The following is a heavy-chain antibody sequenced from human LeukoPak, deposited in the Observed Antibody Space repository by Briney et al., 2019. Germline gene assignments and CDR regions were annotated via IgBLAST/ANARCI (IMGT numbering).Heavy chain of an antibody. Sequence: GGSLRLSCAASGFTFSSYWMSWVRQAPGKGLEWVANIKQDGSEKYYVDSVKGRFTNSRDDAKNSLYLQMNSLRAEETAVYYCARVSYYYYGSGSYSQDAFDIWGQGTMVTVSS. D-gene: IGHD3-10*01. J-gene: IGHJ3*02. CDR2: IKQDGSEK. V-gene: IGHV3-7*01. CDR3: ARVSYYYYGSGSYSQDAFDI. CDR1: GFTFSSYW.